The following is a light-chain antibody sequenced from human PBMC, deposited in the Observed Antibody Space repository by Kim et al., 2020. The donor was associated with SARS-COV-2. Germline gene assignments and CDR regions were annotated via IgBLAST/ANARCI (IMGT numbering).Light chain of an antibody. J-gene: IGLJ1*01. V-gene: IGLV2-14*01. CDR1: SSDVGGYNY. CDR3: SSYTSSSTYV. Sequence: QFALTQPASVSGSPGQSITISCTGTSSDVGGYNYVSWYPQHPGKAPKLMIYDVSKRPSGVSNRFSGSKSGNTASLTISGLQAEDEADYYCSSYTSSSTYVVGTGTKVTVL. CDR2: DVS.